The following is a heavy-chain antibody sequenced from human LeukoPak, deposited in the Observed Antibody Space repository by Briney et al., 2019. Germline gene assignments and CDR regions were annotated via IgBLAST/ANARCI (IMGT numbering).Heavy chain of an antibody. J-gene: IGHJ4*02. V-gene: IGHV3-53*04. CDR2: IYSGGSI. CDR3: ARDPGSSLDY. CDR1: GFTVSSNY. D-gene: IGHD6-13*01. Sequence: GGSLRLSCAASGFTVSSNYMSWVRQAPGKGLEWVSVIYSGGSIYYADSVKGRFTISRHNSKNTLYLQMNSLRAEDTAVYYCARDPGSSLDYWGQGTLVTVSS.